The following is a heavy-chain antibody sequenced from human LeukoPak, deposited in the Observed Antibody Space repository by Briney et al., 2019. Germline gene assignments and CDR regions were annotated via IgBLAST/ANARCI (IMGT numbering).Heavy chain of an antibody. J-gene: IGHJ4*02. Sequence: PSETLSLTCTVSGGSISSSTFYWGWIRQPPGKGLQWIGSISYSGNTHYNPALKSRAAISVDTSKTQFSLKLSSVTAADTAVYYCARQGGVGATGFDDCWGQGTLVTVSS. D-gene: IGHD1-26*01. CDR2: ISYSGNT. CDR3: ARQGGVGATGFDDC. V-gene: IGHV4-39*01. CDR1: GGSISSSTFY.